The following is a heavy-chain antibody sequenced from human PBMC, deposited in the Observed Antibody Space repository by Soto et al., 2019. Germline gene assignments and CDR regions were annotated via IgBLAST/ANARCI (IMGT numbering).Heavy chain of an antibody. CDR1: GCSISSGGYF. CDR3: ARKRSGSYDYYYYGMDV. J-gene: IGHJ6*02. Sequence: PSEPLSLTCAVSGCSISSGGYFWSWIRQPPGKGLEWIGYIYHSGSTYYNPSLKSRVSISVDRSKNQFSLKLSSVTAADTAVYYCARKRSGSYDYYYYGMDVWGQGTTVT. V-gene: IGHV4-30-2*02. CDR2: IYHSGST. D-gene: IGHD1-26*01.